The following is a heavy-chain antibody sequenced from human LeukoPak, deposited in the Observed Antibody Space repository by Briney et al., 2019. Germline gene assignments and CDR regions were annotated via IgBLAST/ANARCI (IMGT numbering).Heavy chain of an antibody. CDR1: GFTFDDYA. CDR3: AKDARIAVIGYYFDY. CDR2: ISWNSGSI. V-gene: IGHV3-9*01. Sequence: PGRSLRLSCAASGFTFDDYAMHWVRQAPGKGLEWVSGISWNSGSIGYADSVKGRFTISRDNAKNSLYLQMNSLRAEDTALYYRAKDARIAVIGYYFDYWGQGTLVTVSS. J-gene: IGHJ4*02. D-gene: IGHD6-19*01.